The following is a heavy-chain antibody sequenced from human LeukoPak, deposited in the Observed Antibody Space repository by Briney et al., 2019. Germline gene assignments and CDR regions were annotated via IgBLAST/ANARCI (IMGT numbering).Heavy chain of an antibody. D-gene: IGHD3-10*01. Sequence: ASVKVSCKASGYTFTSYGISWVRQAPGQGLEWMGWISAYNGNTNYAQKLQGRVTMTTDTSTSTAYMELRSLRSDDTAVYYCARGQPNRLLWVGESLSNISPFDYWGQGTLVTVSS. J-gene: IGHJ4*02. CDR2: ISAYNGNT. CDR1: GYTFTSYG. V-gene: IGHV1-18*01. CDR3: ARGQPNRLLWVGESLSNISPFDY.